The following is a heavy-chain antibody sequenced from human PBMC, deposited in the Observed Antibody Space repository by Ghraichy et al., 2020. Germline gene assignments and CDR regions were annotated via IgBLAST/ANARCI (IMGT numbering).Heavy chain of an antibody. CDR2: ISGSGGST. Sequence: GGSLRLSCAASGLTFNSYAMSWVRQAPGKGLEWVSTISGSGGSTYYADSVKGRFTISRDNSKSTLYLQMNSLRVEDTAVYYCAKDLSHRPGGGWFDPWGQGTLVTVSS. CDR3: AKDLSHRPGGGWFDP. D-gene: IGHD3-16*01. V-gene: IGHV3-23*01. CDR1: GLTFNSYA. J-gene: IGHJ5*02.